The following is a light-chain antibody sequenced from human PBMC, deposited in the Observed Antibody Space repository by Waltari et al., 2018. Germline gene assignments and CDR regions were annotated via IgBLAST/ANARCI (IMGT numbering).Light chain of an antibody. J-gene: IGLJ1*01. CDR1: SSNIGSNY. Sequence: QSVLTQPPSASGTPGQRVTISCSGSSSNIGSNYVYWYQHLPGTTPKLLISRNDQRPSVGPDRFSGSKSGASASLDISGLRSEDEGDYYCAAWDGGVSGPHVFGTGTKVTVL. CDR2: RND. V-gene: IGLV1-47*01. CDR3: AAWDGGVSGPHV.